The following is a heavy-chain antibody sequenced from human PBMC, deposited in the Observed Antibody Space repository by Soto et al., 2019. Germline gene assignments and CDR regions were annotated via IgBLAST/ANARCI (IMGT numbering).Heavy chain of an antibody. D-gene: IGHD6-6*01. V-gene: IGHV4-34*01. CDR1: GESFGGYY. CDR3: ASGDHFVHYYYGVDV. J-gene: IGHJ6*02. CDR2: IDHSGST. Sequence: LSLTCAVSGESFGGYYWSWIRQPPGKGLEWIGEIDHSGSTDYNPSLKSRVTISVDTSKSQFSLKLTSVTAADTAVYYCASGDHFVHYYYGVDVWGQGTTVTVSS.